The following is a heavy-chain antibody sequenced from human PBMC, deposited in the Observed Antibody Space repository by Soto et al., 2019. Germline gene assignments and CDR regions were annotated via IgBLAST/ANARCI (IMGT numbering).Heavy chain of an antibody. Sequence: PSETLSLTCTVSGGSISSSSYYWGWIRQPPGKGLEWIGSIYYSGSTYYNPSLKSRVTISVDTSKNQFSLKLSSVTAADTAVYYCARHDYNNSRHGVYYYYMDVWGKGTTVTVSS. J-gene: IGHJ6*03. V-gene: IGHV4-39*01. D-gene: IGHD4-4*01. CDR3: ARHDYNNSRHGVYYYYMDV. CDR2: IYYSGST. CDR1: GGSISSSSYY.